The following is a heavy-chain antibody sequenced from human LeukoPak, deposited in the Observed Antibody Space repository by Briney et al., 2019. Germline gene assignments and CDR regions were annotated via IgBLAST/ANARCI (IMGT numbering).Heavy chain of an antibody. CDR3: ARVRPGGSPDY. D-gene: IGHD6-25*01. CDR1: GGSFSGYY. Sequence: QPSETLSLTCAVYGGSFSGYYWSWIRQPPGKGLEWIGEINHSGSTNYNPSLKSRVTISVDTSKNQFSLKLSSVTAADTAVYYCARVRPGGSPDYWGQGTLVTVSS. CDR2: INHSGST. V-gene: IGHV4-34*01. J-gene: IGHJ4*02.